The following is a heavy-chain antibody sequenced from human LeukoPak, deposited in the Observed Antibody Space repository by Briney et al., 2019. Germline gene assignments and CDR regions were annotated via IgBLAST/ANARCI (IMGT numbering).Heavy chain of an antibody. CDR1: GGSINNYY. D-gene: IGHD2-15*01. CDR2: IYTRGST. Sequence: SETLSLTCTVSGGSINNYYWSWIRQPAGKGLEWIGRIYTRGSTNYNPSLKSRVTMSVDTSKNQFSLKLSSVTAADTAVYYCARGRYCSADTCSSGDAFDIWGQGTMVSVSS. CDR3: ARGRYCSADTCSSGDAFDI. V-gene: IGHV4-4*07. J-gene: IGHJ3*02.